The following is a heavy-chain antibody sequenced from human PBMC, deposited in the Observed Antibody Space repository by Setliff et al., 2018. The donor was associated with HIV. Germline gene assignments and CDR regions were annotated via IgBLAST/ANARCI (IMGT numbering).Heavy chain of an antibody. CDR3: ARDDGGYNYAEASDV. CDR2: IGPYNGRT. D-gene: IGHD3-16*01. V-gene: IGHV1-18*01. J-gene: IGHJ3*01. Sequence: VSCKTSGYMFIAYGMSWVRRAPGQGLEWMGWIGPYNGRTEYAQEFQGRVSLTIDTSASTAYMELRSLRSDDTAVYYCARDDGGYNYAEASDVWGQGTMVTVSS. CDR1: GYMFIAYG.